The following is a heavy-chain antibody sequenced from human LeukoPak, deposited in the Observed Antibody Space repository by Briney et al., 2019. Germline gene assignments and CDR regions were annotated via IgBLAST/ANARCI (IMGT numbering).Heavy chain of an antibody. CDR1: GGSISSYY. D-gene: IGHD2-21*02. J-gene: IGHJ4*02. CDR3: ASSPGIVVVTAGAYYFDY. Sequence: PSETLSLTCTVSGGSISSYYWSWIRQPPGKGLEWIGYIYYSGSTNYNPSLKSRVTISVDTSKNQFSLKLSSVTAADTAVYYCASSPGIVVVTAGAYYFDYWGQGTLVTVSS. V-gene: IGHV4-59*01. CDR2: IYYSGST.